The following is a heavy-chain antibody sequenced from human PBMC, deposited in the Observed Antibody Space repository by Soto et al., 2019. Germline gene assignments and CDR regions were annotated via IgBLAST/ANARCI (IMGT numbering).Heavy chain of an antibody. D-gene: IGHD3-22*01. J-gene: IGHJ4*02. CDR3: ATLKRQTAITVILVVIPYFYY. CDR1: GFTFSSYA. Sequence: GGSLRLSCAASGFTFSSYAMSWVRLAPGKGLEWVSSISGSGGSTRYADSVMGRFTISRDNSKNTLYLQMNSLTVEDTALYYCATLKRQTAITVILVVIPYFYYWGQGALVTVSS. V-gene: IGHV3-23*01. CDR2: ISGSGGST.